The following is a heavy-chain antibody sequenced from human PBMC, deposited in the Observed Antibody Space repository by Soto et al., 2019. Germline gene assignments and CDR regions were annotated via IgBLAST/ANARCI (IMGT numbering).Heavy chain of an antibody. J-gene: IGHJ4*02. CDR1: GGSFSGYY. D-gene: IGHD5-12*01. CDR3: ARGARQWLRFGGSLYYFDY. Sequence: SETLSLTCAVYGGSFSGYYWSWIRQPPGKGLEWIGEINHSGSTNYNPSLKSRVTISVDTSKNQFSLKLSSVTAADTAVYYCARGARQWLRFGGSLYYFDYWGQGTLVTVSS. CDR2: INHSGST. V-gene: IGHV4-34*01.